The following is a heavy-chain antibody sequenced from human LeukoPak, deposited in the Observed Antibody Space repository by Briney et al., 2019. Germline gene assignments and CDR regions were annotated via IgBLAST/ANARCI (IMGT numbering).Heavy chain of an antibody. D-gene: IGHD5-18*01. Sequence: GRSLRLSCAASGFTFSRFAMYWVRQAPGKGLEWVAIISNDGSNEYYADSVKGRFTISRDSSKNTLYLQMNSLRAEDTAVYYCARGQLWLLSYWGQGTLVTVSS. CDR1: GFTFSRFA. V-gene: IGHV3-30-3*01. CDR3: ARGQLWLLSY. CDR2: ISNDGSNE. J-gene: IGHJ4*02.